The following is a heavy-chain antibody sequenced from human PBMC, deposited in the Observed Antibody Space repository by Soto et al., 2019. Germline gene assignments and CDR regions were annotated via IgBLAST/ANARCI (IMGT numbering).Heavy chain of an antibody. CDR1: GGSISSYY. J-gene: IGHJ4*02. V-gene: IGHV4-59*04. CDR3: ASLTRGIYDTVTGNGVNY. Sequence: SETLSLTCTVSGGSISSYYWSWIRQPPGQGLEWIGNIYYSGSTYYNPSLKSRVTISVATSKNQFSLNLSSVTAADTAVYYCASLTRGIYDTVTGNGVNYGGRGTLVTVSS. D-gene: IGHD3-9*01. CDR2: IYYSGST.